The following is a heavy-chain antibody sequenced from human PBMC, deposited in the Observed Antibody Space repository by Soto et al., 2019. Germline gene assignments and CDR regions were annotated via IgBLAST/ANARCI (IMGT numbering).Heavy chain of an antibody. D-gene: IGHD4-4*01. CDR2: ISGGGSNT. Sequence: GRSMRLPRAASGFTFVSFVRSWVRQTQGKGLEWVSGISGGGSNTFYADSVKGRFTISSDNSKNTLLLQMNSLGAEDTAVYYCPKDNKYSSSLRGRDFDYWGQGSGVTVSS. J-gene: IGHJ4*02. V-gene: IGHV3-23*01. CDR3: PKDNKYSSSLRGRDFDY. CDR1: GFTFVSFV.